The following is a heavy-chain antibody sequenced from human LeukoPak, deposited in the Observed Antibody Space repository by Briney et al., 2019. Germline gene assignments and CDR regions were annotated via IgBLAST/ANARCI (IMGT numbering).Heavy chain of an antibody. V-gene: IGHV1-69*04. CDR3: ASWGYSGAFDI. CDR2: IIPILGIA. J-gene: IGHJ3*02. Sequence: ASVMVSCKASGGTFSSYAISWVRQAPGQGLEWMGRIIPILGIANYAQKFQGRVTITADKSTSTAYMELSSLRSEDTAVYYCASWGYSGAFDIWGQGTMVTVSS. D-gene: IGHD3-16*01. CDR1: GGTFSSYA.